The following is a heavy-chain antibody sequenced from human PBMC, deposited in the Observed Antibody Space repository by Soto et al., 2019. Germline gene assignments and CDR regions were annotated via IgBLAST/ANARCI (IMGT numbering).Heavy chain of an antibody. Sequence: GASVKVSCKASGYTFTSYGISWVRQAPGQGLEWMGWISAYNGNTNYAQKLQGRVTMTRNTSISTAYMELSSLRSEDTAVYYCARGYCSSTSCHLEIWGQGTMVTVSS. CDR1: GYTFTSYG. V-gene: IGHV1-18*01. J-gene: IGHJ3*02. CDR2: ISAYNGNT. CDR3: ARGYCSSTSCHLEI. D-gene: IGHD2-2*01.